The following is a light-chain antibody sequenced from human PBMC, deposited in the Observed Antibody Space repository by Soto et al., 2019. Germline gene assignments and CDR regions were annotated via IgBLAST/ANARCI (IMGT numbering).Light chain of an antibody. CDR1: QSVSSSY. V-gene: IGKV3-20*01. Sequence: EIVLTQSPGTLSLSPGERATLSCRASQSVSSSYLAWYQQKPGQAPRLLIYGASRRATGIPDRFSGSGSGTDFPLTISRLEPEDFAVYYCQQYGSSPYTFVQGTKLEIK. CDR2: GAS. J-gene: IGKJ2*01. CDR3: QQYGSSPYT.